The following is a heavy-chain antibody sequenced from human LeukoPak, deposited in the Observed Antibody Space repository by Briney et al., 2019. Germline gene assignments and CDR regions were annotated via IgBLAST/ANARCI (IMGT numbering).Heavy chain of an antibody. J-gene: IGHJ4*02. CDR3: AKVSSSWYSFH. D-gene: IGHD6-13*01. CDR1: GFTFSSYA. Sequence: GGSLRLSCAASGFTFSSYAMSWVRQAPGKGLEWVSVISGSGGSTYYADSVKGRFTISRDNSKDTLYLQMNSLRAEDTAVYYCAKVSSSWYSFHWGQGTLVTVSS. V-gene: IGHV3-23*01. CDR2: ISGSGGST.